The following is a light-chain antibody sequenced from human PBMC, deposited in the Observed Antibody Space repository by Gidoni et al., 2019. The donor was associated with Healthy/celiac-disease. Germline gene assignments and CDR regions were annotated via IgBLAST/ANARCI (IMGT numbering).Light chain of an antibody. Sequence: DIQMTQSPSSLSASVGDRVTITCRSSQSNSIYLNWYQQKPEKAPKLLIYAASSLQSGVPSRFSGSGSGTDFTLTISSLQPEDFATYYCQQSYSTPLTFGGGTKVEIK. CDR3: QQSYSTPLT. J-gene: IGKJ4*01. CDR2: AAS. V-gene: IGKV1-39*01. CDR1: QSNSIY.